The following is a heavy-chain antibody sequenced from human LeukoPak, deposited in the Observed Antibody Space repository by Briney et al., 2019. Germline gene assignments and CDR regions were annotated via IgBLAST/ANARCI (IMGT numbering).Heavy chain of an antibody. CDR1: GFSFCGYG. V-gene: IGHV3-43*02. CDR2: ITEDVGTT. J-gene: IGHJ4*02. Sequence: GGSLRLSCAASGFSFCGYGMHWVRQAPGKGLEWVSLITEDVGTTYYADSVKGRFTISRDNSKNSLYLQMNSLRTEDTAVYYCAKDRSGTYYLIDYWGQGTLVTVSS. D-gene: IGHD1-26*01. CDR3: AKDRSGTYYLIDY.